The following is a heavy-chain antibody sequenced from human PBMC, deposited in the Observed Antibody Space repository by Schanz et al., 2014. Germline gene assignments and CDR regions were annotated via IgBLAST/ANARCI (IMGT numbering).Heavy chain of an antibody. CDR1: GFAFSVYG. CDR2: IWSDGSTK. J-gene: IGHJ4*02. Sequence: QVQMVESGGGVVQPGRSLRLSCAASGFAFSVYGMHWVRQAPGKGPEWVAVIWSDGSTKYYPDSVKGRFTVSRDSGQNSLYLQMNSLRAGDTAVYYCARGTDWNLHYWGQGALVTVSS. V-gene: IGHV3-33*01. D-gene: IGHD1-1*01. CDR3: ARGTDWNLHY.